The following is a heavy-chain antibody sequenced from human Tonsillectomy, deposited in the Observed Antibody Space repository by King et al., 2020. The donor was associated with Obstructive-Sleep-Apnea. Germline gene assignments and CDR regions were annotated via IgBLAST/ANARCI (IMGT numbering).Heavy chain of an antibody. J-gene: IGHJ5*02. CDR3: ARGRPYYDSSGYDNWFDP. CDR1: GGSFSGYY. CDR2: INHSGST. Sequence: VQLQQWGAGLLKPSETLSLTCAVYGGSFSGYYWSWIRQPPGKGLEWIGEINHSGSTNYNPSLKSRVTISVDTSKNQFSLKLSPLTAADTAVYYCARGRPYYDSSGYDNWFDPWGQGTLVTVSS. D-gene: IGHD3-22*01. V-gene: IGHV4-34*01.